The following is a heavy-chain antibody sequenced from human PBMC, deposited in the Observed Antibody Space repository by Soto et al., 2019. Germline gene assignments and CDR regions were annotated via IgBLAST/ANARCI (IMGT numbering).Heavy chain of an antibody. V-gene: IGHV3-66*01. CDR2: IYSGGST. D-gene: IGHD3-10*01. CDR3: ARDRFGPIDY. J-gene: IGHJ4*02. Sequence: GGSLRLSCAASGFTVSSNYMSWVRQAPGKGLEWVSVIYSGGSTYYADSVKGRFTISRDNSKNTLYLRMNSLRAEDTAVYYCARDRFGPIDYWGQGTLVTVSS. CDR1: GFTVSSNY.